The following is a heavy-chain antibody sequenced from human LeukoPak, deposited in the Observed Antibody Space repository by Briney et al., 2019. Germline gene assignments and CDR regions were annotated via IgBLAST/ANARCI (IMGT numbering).Heavy chain of an antibody. V-gene: IGHV4-4*07. CDR2: IYSTGIT. Sequence: SETLSLTCTVSGGSINTYYWSWIRQPAGKGLEWIGRIYSTGITTYNPSLKGRVTMSVDTSKNQFSLKLSSVTAADTAVYYCARPQSGLGWFDPWGQGILATVSS. J-gene: IGHJ5*02. CDR3: ARPQSGLGWFDP. CDR1: GGSINTYY.